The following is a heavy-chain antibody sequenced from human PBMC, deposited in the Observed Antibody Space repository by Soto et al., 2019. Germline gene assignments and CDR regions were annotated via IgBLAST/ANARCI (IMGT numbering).Heavy chain of an antibody. Sequence: SETLSLTCTVSGGSISSGGYYWSWIRQHPGKGLEWIGYIYYSGSTYYNPSLKSRVTISVDTSKNQFSLKLSSVTAADTAVYYCARGAYYDSSGYFDYWGQGTLVTVSS. CDR1: GGSISSGGYY. V-gene: IGHV4-31*03. J-gene: IGHJ4*02. CDR3: ARGAYYDSSGYFDY. D-gene: IGHD3-22*01. CDR2: IYYSGST.